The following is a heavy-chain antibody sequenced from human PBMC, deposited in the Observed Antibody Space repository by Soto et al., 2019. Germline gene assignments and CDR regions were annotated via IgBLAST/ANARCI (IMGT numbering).Heavy chain of an antibody. Sequence: ASVKVSCKASGGTFSSYAISWVRQAPGQGLEWMGGIIPIFGTANYAQKFQGRVTITADESTSTAYMELSSLRSEDTAVYYCAQPYDSSTMLDYWGQGTLVTVSS. V-gene: IGHV1-69*13. CDR3: AQPYDSSTMLDY. CDR1: GGTFSSYA. D-gene: IGHD3-22*01. J-gene: IGHJ4*02. CDR2: IIPIFGTA.